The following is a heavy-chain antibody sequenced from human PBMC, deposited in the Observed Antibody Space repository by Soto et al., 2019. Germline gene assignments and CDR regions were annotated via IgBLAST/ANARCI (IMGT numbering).Heavy chain of an antibody. Sequence: QVQLVESGGGVVQPGRSLRLSCAASGFSFRTYGMHWVRQAPGKGLEWVAVIWYDGSKEYYADSVKGRFTISRDNSKNTLYLQMNSPTAEDTAVYYCAREQGGSYCSGGTCYPKGLGYWGQGTLVTVSS. J-gene: IGHJ4*02. CDR3: AREQGGSYCSGGTCYPKGLGY. CDR2: IWYDGSKE. V-gene: IGHV3-33*01. D-gene: IGHD2-15*01. CDR1: GFSFRTYG.